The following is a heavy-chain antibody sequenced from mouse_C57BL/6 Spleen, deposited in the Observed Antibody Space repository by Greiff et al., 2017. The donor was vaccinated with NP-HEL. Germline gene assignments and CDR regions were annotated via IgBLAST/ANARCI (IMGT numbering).Heavy chain of an antibody. CDR1: GYTFTDYY. Sequence: EVQLQQSGPELVKPGASVKISCKASGYTFTDYYMNWVKQSHGKSLEWIGDINPNNGGTSYNQKFKGKATLTVDKSSSTAYMELRSLTSEDSAVYYCASPTDYYAMDYWGQGTSVTVSS. V-gene: IGHV1-26*01. CDR3: ASPTDYYAMDY. J-gene: IGHJ4*01. D-gene: IGHD1-1*01. CDR2: INPNNGGT.